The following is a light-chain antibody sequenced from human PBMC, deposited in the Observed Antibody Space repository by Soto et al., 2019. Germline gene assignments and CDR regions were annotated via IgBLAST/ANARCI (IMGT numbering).Light chain of an antibody. CDR1: QSISSW. CDR3: XXYXXXXXIT. J-gene: IGKJ5*01. V-gene: IGKV1-5*01. CDR2: DAS. Sequence: EIQMTQSPSTLSASVEDRVTITCRASQSISSWLAWYQQKPGKAPKLLIYDASSLESGVPSRFSGSGSGTEFTLTISSLQPDDFATYYXXXYXXXXXITFXXGTRLEIK.